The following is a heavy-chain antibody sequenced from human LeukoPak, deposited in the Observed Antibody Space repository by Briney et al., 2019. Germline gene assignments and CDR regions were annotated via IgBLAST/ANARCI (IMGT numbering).Heavy chain of an antibody. V-gene: IGHV3-66*02. CDR1: GFTVSSNY. D-gene: IGHD5-12*01. J-gene: IGHJ4*02. Sequence: PGGSLRLSCAASGFTVSSNYMSWVRQAPGKGLEWVSVIYSGGSTYYADSVKGRFTISGDNSKNTLYLQMNSLRAEDTAVYYCARDADYCALDYWGQGTLVTVSS. CDR2: IYSGGST. CDR3: ARDADYCALDY.